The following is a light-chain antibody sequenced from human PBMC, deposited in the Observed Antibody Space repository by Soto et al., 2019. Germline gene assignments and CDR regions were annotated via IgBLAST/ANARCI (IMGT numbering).Light chain of an antibody. V-gene: IGKV1-5*03. Sequence: DIQMTQSPSTLSASVGDRVTITCRASQTIDSWLDWYQQRPGKPPNLLIYKASTLASGVPSRFSGSVSGTEFTLTINSLQPDDFATYYCQQYHIYSGTYGQRTKV. J-gene: IGKJ1*01. CDR2: KAS. CDR1: QTIDSW. CDR3: QQYHIYSGT.